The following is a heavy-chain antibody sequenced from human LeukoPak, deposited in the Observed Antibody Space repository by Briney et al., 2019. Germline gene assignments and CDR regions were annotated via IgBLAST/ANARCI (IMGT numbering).Heavy chain of an antibody. Sequence: PGGTLRLSCAASGFTYRSYAMSWLRGSPGKGLEGVLAMSGSGGSIYYADSVKGRFTISRDNSKNRLYLQMNSLRAEDTAVYYCAKRYRYYFDYWGQGTLVTVSS. CDR2: MSGSGGSI. V-gene: IGHV3-23*01. CDR1: GFTYRSYA. D-gene: IGHD1-14*01. J-gene: IGHJ4*02. CDR3: AKRYRYYFDY.